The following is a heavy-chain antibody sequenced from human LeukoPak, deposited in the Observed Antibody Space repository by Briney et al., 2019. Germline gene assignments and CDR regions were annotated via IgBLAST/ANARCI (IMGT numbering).Heavy chain of an antibody. V-gene: IGHV4-59*08. D-gene: IGHD5-12*01. J-gene: IGHJ4*02. Sequence: SEALSLTCTVSGGSISSYYWSWIRQPPGKGLEWIGYIYYSGSTNYNPSLKSRVTISVDTSKNQFSLKLSSVTAADTAVYYCARSSPSWLDGYDPFDYWGQGTLVTVSS. CDR2: IYYSGST. CDR3: ARSSPSWLDGYDPFDY. CDR1: GGSISSYY.